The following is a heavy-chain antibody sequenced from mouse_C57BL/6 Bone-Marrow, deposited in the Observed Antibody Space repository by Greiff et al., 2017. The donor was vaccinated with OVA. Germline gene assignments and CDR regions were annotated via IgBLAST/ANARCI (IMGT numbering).Heavy chain of an antibody. CDR2: IYPRSGNT. Sequence: VQLQQSGAELARPGASVKLSCKASGYTFTSYGISWVKQRTGQGLEWIGEIYPRSGNTYYNEKFKGKATLTADKSSSTAYMELRSLTSEDSAVYFCAREVYYYGSSPLDGFDYWGQGTTLTVSS. V-gene: IGHV1-81*01. J-gene: IGHJ2*01. CDR3: AREVYYYGSSPLDGFDY. CDR1: GYTFTSYG. D-gene: IGHD1-1*01.